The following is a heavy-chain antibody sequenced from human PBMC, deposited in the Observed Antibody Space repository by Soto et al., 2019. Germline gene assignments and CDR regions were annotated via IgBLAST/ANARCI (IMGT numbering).Heavy chain of an antibody. CDR3: ARAVAVPADFDY. D-gene: IGHD6-19*01. Sequence: SLKLSSKASGFSFTSYAMHWVRQAPGQGLEWMGWINAGNGNTKYSQKFQGRVTITRDTSASTAYMELSSLRSEDAAVYYCARAVAVPADFDYWGQGTLVTVSS. V-gene: IGHV1-3*01. J-gene: IGHJ4*02. CDR1: GFSFTSYA. CDR2: INAGNGNT.